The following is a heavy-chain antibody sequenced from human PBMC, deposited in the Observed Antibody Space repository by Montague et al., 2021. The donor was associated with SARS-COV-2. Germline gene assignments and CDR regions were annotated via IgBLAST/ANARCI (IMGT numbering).Heavy chain of an antibody. J-gene: IGHJ6*02. CDR1: GGSISSSSYY. Sequence: SETLSLTCTVSGGSISSSSYYWGWIRQPPGKGLEWIGSIYYSRSTYYNPSLKSRVTISVDTSKNQFSLKLSSVTAADTAVYYCAREAYYYDSSGYYGGGYYYYGMDVWGQGTTVTVSS. V-gene: IGHV4-39*02. D-gene: IGHD3-22*01. CDR3: AREAYYYDSSGYYGGGYYYYGMDV. CDR2: IYYSRST.